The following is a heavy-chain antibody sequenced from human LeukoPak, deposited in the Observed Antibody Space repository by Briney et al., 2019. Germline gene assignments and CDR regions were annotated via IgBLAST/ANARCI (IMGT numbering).Heavy chain of an antibody. CDR1: GFTFSSYA. Sequence: PGGCLRLSCAASGFTFSSYAMHWVRQAPGKGLEWVAVISYDGSNKYYADSVKGRFTISRDNSKNTLYLQMNSLRAEDTAVYYCATGSGSPDYFDYWGQGTLVTVSS. V-gene: IGHV3-30*14. D-gene: IGHD3-10*01. J-gene: IGHJ4*02. CDR2: ISYDGSNK. CDR3: ATGSGSPDYFDY.